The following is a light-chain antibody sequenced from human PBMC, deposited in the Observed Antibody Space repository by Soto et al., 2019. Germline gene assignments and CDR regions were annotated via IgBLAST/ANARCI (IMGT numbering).Light chain of an antibody. CDR1: RSVRTY. J-gene: IGKJ1*01. CDR2: GVS. CDR3: QQIYSTTWT. Sequence: IQMTQSPSSMSASVGGRATITCRARRSVRTYLNWYQQKPGKAPNLLIYGVSTLHSGVPSRLTGAEPRTDFTLTISSLQPEYFARNHCQQIYSTTWTFGQGNNVDIK. V-gene: IGKV1-39*01.